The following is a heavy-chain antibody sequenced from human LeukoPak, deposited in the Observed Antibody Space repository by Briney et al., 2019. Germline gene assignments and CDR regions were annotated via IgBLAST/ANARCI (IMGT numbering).Heavy chain of an antibody. CDR3: AKDDVTGFGDYDAFDL. CDR2: ITGTISGGVT. Sequence: GGSLRLSCAASGFTFGDYAMSWVRQAPGKGLEWISAITGTISGGVTYYIDSVKGRFTISRDNSKNTMYLQMNSLRVEDTAVYYCAKDDVTGFGDYDAFDLWGQGTMVTVSS. V-gene: IGHV3-23*01. CDR1: GFTFGDYA. D-gene: IGHD4-17*01. J-gene: IGHJ3*01.